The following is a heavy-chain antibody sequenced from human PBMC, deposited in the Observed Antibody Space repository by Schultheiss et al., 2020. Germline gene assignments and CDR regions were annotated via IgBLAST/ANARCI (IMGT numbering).Heavy chain of an antibody. CDR3: TTEGCSSTSCYNGLDY. Sequence: GGSLRLSCAASGFIFGDYSMNWVRQATGKGLEWVSAIGTAGDTYYPGSVKGRFTISRHNSKNTLYLQMNSLKTEDTAVYYCTTEGCSSTSCYNGLDYWGQGTLVTVSS. CDR1: GFIFGDYS. V-gene: IGHV3-13*04. J-gene: IGHJ4*02. D-gene: IGHD2-2*02. CDR2: IGTAGDT.